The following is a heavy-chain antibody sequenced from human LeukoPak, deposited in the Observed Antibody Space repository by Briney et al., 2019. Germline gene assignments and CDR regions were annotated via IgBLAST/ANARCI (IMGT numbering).Heavy chain of an antibody. CDR1: GFTFSSYE. CDR3: ARRSGWYVNWFDP. J-gene: IGHJ5*02. CDR2: ISSSGSTI. Sequence: GGSLRISYATSGFTFSSYEMNRVRQAPGKGLKQVSYISSSGSTIYYADSVKGRFTISRDNAKNSLYLQMNNLRAEDTAVYYCARRSGWYVNWFDPWGQGTLVTVSS. V-gene: IGHV3-48*03. D-gene: IGHD6-19*01.